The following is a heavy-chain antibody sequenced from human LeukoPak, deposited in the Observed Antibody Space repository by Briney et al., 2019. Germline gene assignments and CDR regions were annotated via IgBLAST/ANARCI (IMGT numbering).Heavy chain of an antibody. CDR2: ISSSSSTI. V-gene: IGHV3-48*01. D-gene: IGHD3-10*01. CDR1: GFTFSSYS. J-gene: IGHJ6*02. CDR3: ARVLGMDV. Sequence: GGSLRLSCAASGFTFSSYSMNWVRQAPGRGLEWVSYISSSSSTIYYADSVKGRFTISRDNAKSSLYLQMNSLRAEDTAVYYCARVLGMDVWGQGTTVTVSS.